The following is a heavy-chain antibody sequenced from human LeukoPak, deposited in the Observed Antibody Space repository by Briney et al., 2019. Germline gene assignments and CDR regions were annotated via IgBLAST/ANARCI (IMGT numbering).Heavy chain of an antibody. CDR2: IYYSGSP. J-gene: IGHJ4*02. CDR3: ARLSGDSSGFSFDY. D-gene: IGHD3-22*01. Sequence: PSETLPLTCSVSGGSINSYYWGWVRHPPGKGLEWIGYIYYSGSPNYNPSLKSRVTVSLDTSKIQFSLKLNSVTAADTAVYYCARLSGDSSGFSFDYWGEGTLVSVSS. CDR1: GGSINSYY. V-gene: IGHV4-59*01.